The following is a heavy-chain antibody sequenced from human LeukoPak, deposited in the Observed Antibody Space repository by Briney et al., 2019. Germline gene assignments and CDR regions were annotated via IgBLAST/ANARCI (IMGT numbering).Heavy chain of an antibody. CDR1: GFNFSSYA. V-gene: IGHV3-23*01. Sequence: GGSLSLFCAASGFNFSSYAMSWVRQAPGKGLEWVSGISGSGGSTDYADSVKGRFTISRDNSKNTLHLQMNSLRVEDTAVYYCAKDYFVSVSRRGNWFDAWGEGTLVTVSS. D-gene: IGHD2-2*01. CDR2: ISGSGGST. J-gene: IGHJ5*02. CDR3: AKDYFVSVSRRGNWFDA.